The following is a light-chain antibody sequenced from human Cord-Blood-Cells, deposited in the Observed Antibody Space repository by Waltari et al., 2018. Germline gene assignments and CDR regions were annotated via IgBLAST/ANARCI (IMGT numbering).Light chain of an antibody. Sequence: QSVLTQPPSASGTPGQRVTISCSGSSSNIGSNTVNWYQQLPGTAPKLLIYSNTRRPSGCPDRVSGSKSGTSASLAISGLQSEDEADYYCAAWDDSLNGWVFGGGTKLTVL. V-gene: IGLV1-44*01. CDR2: SNT. CDR1: SSNIGSNT. J-gene: IGLJ3*02. CDR3: AAWDDSLNGWV.